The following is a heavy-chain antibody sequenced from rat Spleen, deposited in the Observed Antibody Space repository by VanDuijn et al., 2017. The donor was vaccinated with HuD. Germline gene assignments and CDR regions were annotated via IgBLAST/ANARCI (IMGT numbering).Heavy chain of an antibody. J-gene: IGHJ3*01. CDR3: ARDENGYINQWFAH. CDR1: GFSLTSYN. V-gene: IGHV2-41*01. Sequence: QVQLKESGPGLVQPSQTLSLTCTVAGFSLTSYNVHWIRQPPGKGPEWMGVIWNIGGTRYNSALKSRLSITKATSKSQVFLKMNSLQTEDTATYYCARDENGYINQWFAHWGQGTLVTVSS. D-gene: IGHD1-4*01. CDR2: IWNIGGT.